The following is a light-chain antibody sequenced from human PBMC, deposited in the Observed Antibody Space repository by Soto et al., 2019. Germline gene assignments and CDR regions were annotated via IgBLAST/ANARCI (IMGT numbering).Light chain of an antibody. J-gene: IGLJ1*01. CDR1: SSDVGGYNY. CDR2: DVS. Sequence: SALTQPASVSGSPGQSITISCTGTSSDVGGYNYVSWYQQHPGKAPKFMIYDVSNRPSGVSNRFSGSKSGNTASLTISGLHSEDEAEYYCTSYTTSNTRQIVFGTGTKVTVL. V-gene: IGLV2-14*01. CDR3: TSYTTSNTRQIV.